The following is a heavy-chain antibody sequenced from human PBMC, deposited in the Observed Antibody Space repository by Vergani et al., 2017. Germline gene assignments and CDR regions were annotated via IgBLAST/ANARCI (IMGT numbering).Heavy chain of an antibody. CDR2: IIPILGIA. CDR1: GGTFSSYT. D-gene: IGHD6-13*01. V-gene: IGHV1-69*08. CDR3: ARDKGQSSSFHGGFGY. Sequence: QVQLVQSGAVVKKPGSSVKVSCKASGGTFSSYTISWVRQAPGQGLEWMGRIIPILGIANYAQKFQGRVTITADKSTSTAYMELSSLRSEDTAVYYCARDKGQSSSFHGGFGYWGQGTLVTVSS. J-gene: IGHJ4*02.